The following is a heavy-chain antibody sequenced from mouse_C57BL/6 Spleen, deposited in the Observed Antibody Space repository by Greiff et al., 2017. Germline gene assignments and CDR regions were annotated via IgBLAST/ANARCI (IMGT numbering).Heavy chain of an antibody. CDR3: ARSIATVVAKEC. CDR2: INPGSGGT. Sequence: QVQLQQSGAELVRPGTSVKVSCKASGYAFTNYWIEWVKQRPGQGLEWIGVINPGSGGTNYNEKFKGKATLTADKSSSTAYMQLSSLTSEDSAVYFCARSIATVVAKECWGHGTTLTASS. D-gene: IGHD1-1*01. J-gene: IGHJ2*01. CDR1: GYAFTNYW. V-gene: IGHV1-54*01.